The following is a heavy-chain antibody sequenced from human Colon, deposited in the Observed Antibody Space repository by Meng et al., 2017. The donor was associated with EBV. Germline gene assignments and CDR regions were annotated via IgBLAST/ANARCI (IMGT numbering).Heavy chain of an antibody. CDR3: ARGPDYFDSGSYSYFDS. Sequence: QVQVQQWGAGLLKPLEXLSLTCGVYGASFSGYYWSWIRQPPGKGLEWIGEVNPSGSTNYSPSLKSRVTISVDTSKNQFSLRLNSVTAADTAVYYCARGPDYFDSGSYSYFDSWGQGTLVTVSS. V-gene: IGHV4-34*01. CDR1: GASFSGYY. CDR2: VNPSGST. J-gene: IGHJ4*02. D-gene: IGHD3-22*01.